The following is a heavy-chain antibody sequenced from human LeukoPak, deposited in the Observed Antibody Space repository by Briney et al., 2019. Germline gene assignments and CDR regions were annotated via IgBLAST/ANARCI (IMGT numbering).Heavy chain of an antibody. Sequence: GGSLRLSCAASGFTFSSYWMSWVRQAPGKWLEWVANIKQDGSEKYYVDSVKGRFTISRDNAKNSLYLQMNSLRAEDTAVYYCARGGFMSYLAFDYWGQGTLVTVSS. CDR1: GFTFSSYW. J-gene: IGHJ4*02. CDR3: ARGGFMSYLAFDY. V-gene: IGHV3-7*01. CDR2: IKQDGSEK. D-gene: IGHD2-8*01.